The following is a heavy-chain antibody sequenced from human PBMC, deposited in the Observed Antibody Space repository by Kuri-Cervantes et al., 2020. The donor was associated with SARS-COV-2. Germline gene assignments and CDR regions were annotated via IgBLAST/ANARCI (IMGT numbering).Heavy chain of an antibody. D-gene: IGHD3-3*01. CDR3: ARSSGVLRFLEWLPADAFDI. J-gene: IGHJ3*02. CDR2: IKQDGSEK. V-gene: IGHV3-7*05. CDR1: GFTFSNAW. Sequence: GESLKISCAASGFTFSNAWMNWIRQAPGKGLEWVANIKQDGSEKYYVDSVKGRFTISRDNAKNSLYLQMNSLRAEDTAVYYCARSSGVLRFLEWLPADAFDIWGQGTMVTVSS.